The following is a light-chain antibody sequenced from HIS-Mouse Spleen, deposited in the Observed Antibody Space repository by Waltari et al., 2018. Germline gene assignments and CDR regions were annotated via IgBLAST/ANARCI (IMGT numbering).Light chain of an antibody. J-gene: IGKJ4*01. CDR1: HGISSY. V-gene: IGKV1-9*01. Sequence: DIQLTQSPSFLSASVGDRFTITCRASHGISSYLAWYQQKPGKAPKLLIYAASTLQSGVPSRFSGSGSGTEFTLTISSLQPEDFATYYCQQLNSYPQETFGGGTKVEIK. CDR2: AAS. CDR3: QQLNSYPQET.